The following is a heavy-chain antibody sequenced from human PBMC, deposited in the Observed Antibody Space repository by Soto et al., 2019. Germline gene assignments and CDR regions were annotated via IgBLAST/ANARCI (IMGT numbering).Heavy chain of an antibody. CDR3: ANLPTNWNEGY. D-gene: IGHD1-1*01. CDR2: ISWNSGSI. Sequence: GGSLRLSCAASGFTFDDYAMHWVRQAPGKGLEWVSGISWNSGSIGYADSVKGRFTISRDNAKNSLYLQMNSLRAEDTALYYCANLPTNWNEGYWGQGTLVTVSS. V-gene: IGHV3-9*01. CDR1: GFTFDDYA. J-gene: IGHJ4*02.